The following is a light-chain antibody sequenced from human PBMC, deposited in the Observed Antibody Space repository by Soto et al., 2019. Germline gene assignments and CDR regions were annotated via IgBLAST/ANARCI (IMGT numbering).Light chain of an antibody. J-gene: IGLJ1*01. CDR2: DVS. CDR1: SSDVGGYNY. V-gene: IGLV2-14*01. CDR3: SSHTSSSTPYV. Sequence: QSVLTQPASVSGSPGQSITISCTGTSSDVGGYNYVSWYQQHPGKAPKLMIYDVSNRPSGVSNRFSGSKSGNTASLTISGLQAEDEADYYCSSHTSSSTPYVFGTGTKVTVL.